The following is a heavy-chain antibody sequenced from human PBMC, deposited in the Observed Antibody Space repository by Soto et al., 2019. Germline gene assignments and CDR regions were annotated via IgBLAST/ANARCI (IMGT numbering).Heavy chain of an antibody. Sequence: QLQLQESGPGLVKPSETLSLTCTVSGGSISSSSYYWGWIRQPPGKGLEWMGSIYYSGYTYYNPSLKGRVTISVDTSKNQFSLKLSSVTAADTAVYYCARHNGPLYVGYYYDMDVWGQGTTVTVSS. CDR3: ARHNGPLYVGYYYDMDV. D-gene: IGHD3-16*01. J-gene: IGHJ6*02. CDR1: GGSISSSSYY. V-gene: IGHV4-39*01. CDR2: IYYSGYT.